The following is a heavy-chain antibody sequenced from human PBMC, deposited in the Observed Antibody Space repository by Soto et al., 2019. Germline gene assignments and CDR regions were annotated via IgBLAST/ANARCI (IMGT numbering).Heavy chain of an antibody. CDR3: ARDTTSWYI. J-gene: IGHJ4*02. CDR1: GFTFSDHY. V-gene: IGHV3-11*01. D-gene: IGHD6-13*01. Sequence: GGSLRLSCAASGFTFSDHYMSWIRQAPGKGLEWVSYISTSGSTTYYADSVKGRFIISRDNAKNSLYLQMNSLRAEDTAVYYCARDTTSWYIWGQGALVTVSS. CDR2: ISTSGSTT.